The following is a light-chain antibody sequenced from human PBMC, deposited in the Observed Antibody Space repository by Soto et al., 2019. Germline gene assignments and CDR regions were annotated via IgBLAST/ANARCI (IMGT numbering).Light chain of an antibody. CDR1: QSITKF. V-gene: IGKV3-15*01. J-gene: IGKJ1*01. CDR3: QQYNNWPPWT. Sequence: EIVLTQSPATLSLSPGDGATLSCRASQSITKFLAWYQQRPGQPPRLLIYGASTRATGIPARFSGSGSETEFTLTISSLQSEDFAVYYCQQYNNWPPWTFGQGTKVEIK. CDR2: GAS.